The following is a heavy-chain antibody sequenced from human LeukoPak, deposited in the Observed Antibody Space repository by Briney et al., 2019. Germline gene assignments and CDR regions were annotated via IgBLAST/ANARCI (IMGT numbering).Heavy chain of an antibody. Sequence: GGSLRLSCAGSGFTFSSHWIGRVRQAPGKGLEWVSAISGSGSSTYYTDSVKGRFTISRDNSKNTLYLQMNSLRAEDTAVYYCAKSSGSYLDWGQGTLVTVSS. J-gene: IGHJ4*02. V-gene: IGHV3-23*01. CDR2: ISGSGSST. CDR1: GFTFSSHW. D-gene: IGHD1-26*01. CDR3: AKSSGSYLD.